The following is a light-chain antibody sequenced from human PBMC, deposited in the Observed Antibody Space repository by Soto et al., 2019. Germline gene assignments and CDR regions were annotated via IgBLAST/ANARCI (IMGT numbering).Light chain of an antibody. Sequence: ALTQPASVSGSPGQSITLSCTGTSRDVGAYNCVSWFQQHPGKAPKLMIYDVSNRPSGVSNRFSGSKSGNTASLTISGLQAEDEAEYFCGSYTTSTTVVFGGGTKVTVL. CDR3: GSYTTSTTVV. V-gene: IGLV2-14*01. CDR2: DVS. CDR1: SRDVGAYNC. J-gene: IGLJ2*01.